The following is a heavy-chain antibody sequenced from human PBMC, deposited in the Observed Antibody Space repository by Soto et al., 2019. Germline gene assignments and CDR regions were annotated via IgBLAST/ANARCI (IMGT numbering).Heavy chain of an antibody. D-gene: IGHD2-2*01. J-gene: IGHJ4*02. CDR1: GFTFSSYA. V-gene: IGHV3-23*01. Sequence: EVQLLESGGGLVQPGGSLRLSCAASGFTFSSYAMSWVRQAPGKGLEWVSAISGSGGSTYYADSVKGRFTISRDNSKNTLYLQMNSLGAEDTAVYYCAGSRVPPFSSRSYYFDYWGQGTLVTVSS. CDR2: ISGSGGST. CDR3: AGSRVPPFSSRSYYFDY.